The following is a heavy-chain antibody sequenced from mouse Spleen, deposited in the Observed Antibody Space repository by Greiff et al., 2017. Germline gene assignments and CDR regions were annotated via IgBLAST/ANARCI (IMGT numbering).Heavy chain of an antibody. Sequence: LVESGAELARPGASVKLSCKASGYTFTSYGISWVKQRTGQGLEWIGEIYPRSGNTYYNEKFKGKATLTADKSSSTAYMELRSLTSEDSAVYFCAREGFTTVVAKDFDYWGQGTTLTVSS. CDR1: GYTFTSYG. D-gene: IGHD1-1*01. V-gene: IGHV1-81*01. J-gene: IGHJ2*01. CDR2: IYPRSGNT. CDR3: AREGFTTVVAKDFDY.